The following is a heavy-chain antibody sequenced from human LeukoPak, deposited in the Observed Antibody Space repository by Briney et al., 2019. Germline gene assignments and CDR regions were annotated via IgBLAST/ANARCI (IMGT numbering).Heavy chain of an antibody. D-gene: IGHD3-22*01. CDR2: ISYSGIT. CDR1: GGSISSSSFY. V-gene: IGHV4-39*07. Sequence: SETLSLTCTVSGGSISSSSFYWGWIRQPPGKGLEWIGSISYSGITYYNPSLKSRLTISVDTSKKQFSLKLRSVTAADTAVYYCARVRRYYHDSSVKGAFDIWGQGTMVTVS. CDR3: ARVRRYYHDSSVKGAFDI. J-gene: IGHJ3*02.